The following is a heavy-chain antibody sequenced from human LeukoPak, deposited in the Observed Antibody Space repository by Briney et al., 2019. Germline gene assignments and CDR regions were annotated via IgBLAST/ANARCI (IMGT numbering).Heavy chain of an antibody. J-gene: IGHJ4*02. D-gene: IGHD3-9*01. V-gene: IGHV3-7*03. CDR2: IKQDGSEK. CDR1: GFIFSNYG. CDR3: AGGTGFIIKD. Sequence: GGSLRLSCAASGFIFSNYGMNWVRRAPGKGLEWVANIKQDGSEKNYVDSVKGRFTISRDNAKNSLYLQMNNLRVEDTAMYYCAGGTGFIIKDWGQGTLVTVSS.